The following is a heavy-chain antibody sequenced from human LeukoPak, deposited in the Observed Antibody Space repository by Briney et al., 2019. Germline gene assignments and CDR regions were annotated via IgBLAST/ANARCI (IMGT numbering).Heavy chain of an antibody. D-gene: IGHD4-23*01. Sequence: SETLSLTCAVYGGSFRDYYWSWIRQPTGKGLEWIGEINDSGRTTYHPSLKSRVTISIDTSKKQFSLKLTSVTAADTAVYYCARHLRWQRAPGASGRLDYWGQGTLVTVSS. J-gene: IGHJ4*02. CDR1: GGSFRDYY. V-gene: IGHV4-34*01. CDR3: ARHLRWQRAPGASGRLDY. CDR2: INDSGRT.